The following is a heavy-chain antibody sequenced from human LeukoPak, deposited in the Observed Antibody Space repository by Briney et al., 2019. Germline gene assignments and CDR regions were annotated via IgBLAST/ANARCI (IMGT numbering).Heavy chain of an antibody. J-gene: IGHJ5*02. D-gene: IGHD2-15*01. V-gene: IGHV3-33*01. CDR1: GFTFNGYG. CDR3: ARRYCSGGSCYSFRGDWFDP. Sequence: GGSPRLSCAASGFTFNGYGMHWVRQAPGKGLEWVAVIWYDGSNKYYADSVKGRFTISRDNSKNTLYLHMNSLRAEDTAVYYCARRYCSGGSCYSFRGDWFDPWGQGTLVTVSS. CDR2: IWYDGSNK.